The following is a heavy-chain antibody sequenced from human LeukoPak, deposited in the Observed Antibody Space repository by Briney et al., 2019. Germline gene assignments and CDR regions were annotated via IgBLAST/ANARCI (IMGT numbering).Heavy chain of an antibody. CDR1: GGSIRSSYYY. Sequence: SETLSLTCTVSGGSIRSSYYYWGWIRQPPGKGLEWIGRIYDSGSTYYNPSLKSRVTISVDMSKNQFSLKLSSVTAADTAVYYCARGPPAKPGTGYYYGMDVWGQGTTVTVSS. CDR2: IYDSGST. V-gene: IGHV4-39*07. J-gene: IGHJ6*02. D-gene: IGHD2-2*01. CDR3: ARGPPAKPGTGYYYGMDV.